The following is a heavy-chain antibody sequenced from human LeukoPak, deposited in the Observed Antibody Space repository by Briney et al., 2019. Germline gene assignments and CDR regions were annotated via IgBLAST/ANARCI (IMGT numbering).Heavy chain of an antibody. Sequence: SGGSLRLSCAASGFTSSSYAMSWVRQAPGKGLEWVSGISSSGSGGSTYYADSVKGRFTISRDNSKNTLYLQINSVRAEDTAVYYCARAYSSSWYDFWGQGTLVTVSS. CDR1: GFTSSSYA. CDR3: ARAYSSSWYDF. V-gene: IGHV3-23*01. J-gene: IGHJ5*01. CDR2: ISSSGSGGST. D-gene: IGHD6-13*01.